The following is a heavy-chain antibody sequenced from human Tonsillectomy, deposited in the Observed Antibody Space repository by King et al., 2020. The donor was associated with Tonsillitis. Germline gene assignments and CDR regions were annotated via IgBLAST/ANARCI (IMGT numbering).Heavy chain of an antibody. CDR2: ISSDGSIR. J-gene: IGHJ4*02. CDR3: ARDEYSYGWSALN. D-gene: IGHD5-18*01. V-gene: IGHV3-30*03. Sequence: VQLVESGGGVVQPGRSLRLSCAASGFTFNSYDMHWVRQAPGKGLEWVAVISSDGSIRDYADSVKGRFTISRDNSKNTLYLQMNSLRAEDTAIFYCARDEYSYGWSALNWGQETLVTVSS. CDR1: GFTFNSYD.